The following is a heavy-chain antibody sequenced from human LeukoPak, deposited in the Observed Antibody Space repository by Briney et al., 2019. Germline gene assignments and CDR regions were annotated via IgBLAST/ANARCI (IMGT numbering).Heavy chain of an antibody. CDR3: ARRRNFDY. J-gene: IGHJ4*02. D-gene: IGHD1-14*01. Sequence: GGSLRLSCAASGFTFNYYALSWVRQAPGKGLEWVSTVSGSGGTTYYADSVKGRFTISRDNSKNTLYLQMNSLRAEDTAVYYCARRRNFDYWGQGTLVTVSS. CDR2: VSGSGGTT. V-gene: IGHV3-23*01. CDR1: GFTFNYYA.